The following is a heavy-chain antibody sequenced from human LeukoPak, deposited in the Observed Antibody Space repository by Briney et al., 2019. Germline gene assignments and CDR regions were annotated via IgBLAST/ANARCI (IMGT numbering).Heavy chain of an antibody. CDR3: ARRGGNSIAAAV. CDR1: GGSISSYY. D-gene: IGHD6-13*01. Sequence: SETLSLTCTVSGGSISSYYWSWIRQPPGKGLEWIGYIYYSGSTNYNPSLKSRVTISVDTSKNQFSLKLSSVTAADTAVYYCARRGGNSIAAAVWGQGTLVTVSP. V-gene: IGHV4-59*08. CDR2: IYYSGST. J-gene: IGHJ4*02.